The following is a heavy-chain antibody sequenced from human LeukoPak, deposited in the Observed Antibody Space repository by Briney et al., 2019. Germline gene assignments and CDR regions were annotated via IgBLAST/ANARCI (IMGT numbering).Heavy chain of an antibody. CDR2: ISYDGSNK. Sequence: GGSLRLSCAASGFTFSSYAMHWVRQAPGKGLEWVAVISYDGSNKYYADSVKGRFTISRDNSKNTLYLQMNSLRAEDTAVYYCARDAEHYYDSSGPYDAFDIWGQGTMVTVSS. CDR1: GFTFSSYA. J-gene: IGHJ3*02. V-gene: IGHV3-30*04. CDR3: ARDAEHYYDSSGPYDAFDI. D-gene: IGHD3-22*01.